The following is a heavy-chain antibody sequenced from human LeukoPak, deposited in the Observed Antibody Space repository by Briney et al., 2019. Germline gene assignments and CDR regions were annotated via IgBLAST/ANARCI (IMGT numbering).Heavy chain of an antibody. D-gene: IGHD4/OR15-4a*01. J-gene: IGHJ4*02. V-gene: IGHV3-64*03. CDR3: VKSPHYNDYVFDH. CDR2: ISSNGDSA. CDR1: GLSFSSYV. Sequence: GGSLRLSCTASGLSFSSYVMHWVRQAPGMGLECVSAISSNGDSAYYADSVRGRFTISRDNSKNSVYLQLSSLRFEDTAMYYCVKSPHYNDYVFDHWGQGTLVTVSS.